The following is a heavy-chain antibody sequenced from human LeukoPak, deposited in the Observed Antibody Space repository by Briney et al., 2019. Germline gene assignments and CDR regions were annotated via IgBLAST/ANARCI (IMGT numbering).Heavy chain of an antibody. D-gene: IGHD1-26*01. CDR2: IYYSGST. V-gene: IGHV4-59*08. CDR1: GGSISTYF. Sequence: SETLSLTCTVSGGSISTYFWSWIRQPPGKGLEWIGYIYYSGSTTYNPSLKSRVTILVDASKNQFSLKLSSVTAADTAVYYCARHKTGGTYPLDYWGQGTLVTVSS. CDR3: ARHKTGGTYPLDY. J-gene: IGHJ4*02.